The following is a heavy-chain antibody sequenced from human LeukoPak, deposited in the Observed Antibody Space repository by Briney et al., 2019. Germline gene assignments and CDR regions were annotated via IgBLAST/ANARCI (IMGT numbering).Heavy chain of an antibody. Sequence: PGGSLRLSCAAAGFTFSSYAMNWVRQAPGKGLEWVSGISDSGGSTDSVKGRFTISRDNSKNTLYLQMNSLRAEDSAVYYCAKGTTAAPYYYYYSRDVWGQGTTVTVSS. V-gene: IGHV3-23*01. D-gene: IGHD1-1*01. J-gene: IGHJ6*02. CDR3: AKGTTAAPYYYYYSRDV. CDR2: ISDSGGS. CDR1: GFTFSSYA.